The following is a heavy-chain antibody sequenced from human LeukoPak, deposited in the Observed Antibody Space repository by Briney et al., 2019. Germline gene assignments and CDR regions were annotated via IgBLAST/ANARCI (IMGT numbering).Heavy chain of an antibody. CDR2: IYPGDSDT. J-gene: IGHJ4*02. Sequence: GESLKISCKGSEYSFTSYWIGWVRQMPGKGLEWMGIIYPGDSDTRYSPSFQGQVTISADKSISTAYLQWSSLKASDTAMYYCARRLYDILTGYYFDYWGQGTLVTVSS. D-gene: IGHD3-9*01. CDR3: ARRLYDILTGYYFDY. CDR1: EYSFTSYW. V-gene: IGHV5-51*01.